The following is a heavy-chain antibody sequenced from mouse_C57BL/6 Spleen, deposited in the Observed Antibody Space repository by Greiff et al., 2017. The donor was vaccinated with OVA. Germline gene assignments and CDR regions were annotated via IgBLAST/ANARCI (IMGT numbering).Heavy chain of an antibody. CDR1: GYTFTDYY. CDR3: ASHYYGSSYAMDY. Sequence: EVQLQQSGPELVKPGASVKISCKASGYTFTDYYMNWVKQSHGKSLEWIGDINPNNGGTSYNQKFKGKATLTVDKSSSTAYMELRSLTSEDSAVYYWASHYYGSSYAMDYWGQGTSVTVSS. D-gene: IGHD1-1*01. CDR2: INPNNGGT. V-gene: IGHV1-26*01. J-gene: IGHJ4*01.